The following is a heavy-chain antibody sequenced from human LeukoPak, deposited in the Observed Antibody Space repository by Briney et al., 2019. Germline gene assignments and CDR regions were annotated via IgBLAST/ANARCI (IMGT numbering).Heavy chain of an antibody. CDR3: ARLYYVSGRVDY. D-gene: IGHD3-10*01. CDR1: GYSISSGYY. CDR2: IYHSGST. J-gene: IGHJ4*02. Sequence: SETLSLTCAVSGYSISSGYYWGWIRQPPGKGLEWIGSIYHSGSTYYNPSLKSRVTISVDTSKNQFSLKLSSVTAADTAVYYCARLYYVSGRVDYWGQGHLVTVSS. V-gene: IGHV4-38-2*01.